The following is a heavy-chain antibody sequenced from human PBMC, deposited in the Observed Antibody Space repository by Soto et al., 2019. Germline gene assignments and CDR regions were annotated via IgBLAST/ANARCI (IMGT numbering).Heavy chain of an antibody. V-gene: IGHV3-23*01. CDR2: ISDSGGST. CDR3: AKDLLMITFGGVIAHFDC. J-gene: IGHJ4*02. CDR1: GFTFSSYA. D-gene: IGHD3-16*02. Sequence: GGSLRLSCAASGFTFSSYAMSWVRQAPGKGLEWVSGISDSGGSTYYADSVKGRFTISRDNSKNTLYLQMNSLTAEDTAVYYCAKDLLMITFGGVIAHFDCWGQGALVTVSS.